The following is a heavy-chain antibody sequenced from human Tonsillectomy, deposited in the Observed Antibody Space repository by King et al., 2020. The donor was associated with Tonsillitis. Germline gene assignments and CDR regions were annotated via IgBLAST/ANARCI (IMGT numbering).Heavy chain of an antibody. D-gene: IGHD4-17*01. J-gene: IGHJ3*02. CDR1: GFTFSTYW. CDR2: IKQDGSEK. CDR3: ARVDYGELRGALDI. V-gene: IGHV3-7*03. Sequence: VQLVESGGGLVQPGGSLRLSCAASGFTFSTYWMSWVRQAPGKGLEWVANIKQDGSEKYYVDSVKGRFTISRDNAKNSLYLQMNSLRAEDTAVYYCARVDYGELRGALDIWGQGTMVTVSS.